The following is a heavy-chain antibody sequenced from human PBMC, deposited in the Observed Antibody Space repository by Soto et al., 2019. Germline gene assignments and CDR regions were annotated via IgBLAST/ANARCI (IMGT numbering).Heavy chain of an antibody. CDR3: ARLKLEIDSSSSYYYYYGMDV. J-gene: IGHJ6*02. CDR1: GFTFSDYY. Sequence: QVQLVESGGGLVKPGGSLRLSCAASGFTFSDYYMSWIRQAPGKGLEWVSYISSSSSYTNYADPVKGRFTISRDNAKNSLYLQMNSLRAEDTAVYYCARLKLEIDSSSSYYYYYGMDVWGQGTTVTVSS. V-gene: IGHV3-11*06. CDR2: ISSSSSYT. D-gene: IGHD6-6*01.